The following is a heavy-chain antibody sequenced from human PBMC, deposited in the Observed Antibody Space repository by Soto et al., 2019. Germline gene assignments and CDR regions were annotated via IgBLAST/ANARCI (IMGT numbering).Heavy chain of an antibody. J-gene: IGHJ5*02. CDR1: GFTFSSYA. CDR3: AKVSRKYCSSTSCSTNWFDP. Sequence: PGGSLRLSCAASGFTFSSYAMSWVRQAPWKGLEWVSAISGSGGSTYYADSVKGRFTISRDNSKNTLYLQMNSLRAEDTAVYYCAKVSRKYCSSTSCSTNWFDPWGQGTLVTVSS. V-gene: IGHV3-23*01. CDR2: ISGSGGST. D-gene: IGHD2-2*01.